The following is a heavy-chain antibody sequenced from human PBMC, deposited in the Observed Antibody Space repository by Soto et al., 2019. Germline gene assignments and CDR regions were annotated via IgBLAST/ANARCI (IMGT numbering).Heavy chain of an antibody. Sequence: SETLSLTCPVSGCSISSYYWSWIRQPPGKGLEWIGYIYYSGSTNYNPSLKSRVTISVDTSKNQFSLKLSSVTAADTAVYYCARDKSIVGATTGFDYWGQGTLVTVSS. J-gene: IGHJ4*02. CDR2: IYYSGST. V-gene: IGHV4-59*01. CDR3: ARDKSIVGATTGFDY. D-gene: IGHD1-26*01. CDR1: GCSISSYY.